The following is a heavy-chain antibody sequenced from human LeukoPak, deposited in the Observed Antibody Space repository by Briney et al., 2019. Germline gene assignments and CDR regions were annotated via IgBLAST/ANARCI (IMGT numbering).Heavy chain of an antibody. CDR2: ISVEGESA. D-gene: IGHD6-19*01. Sequence: GSLRLSCTVSGFSVSTSGMSWVRQAQGKGLQTISAISVEGESAYYADSVKGRFTISRDNSKNTLYLQMNSLRVEDTAVYFCAQGYGNGWYPHWGQGSLVPVSS. V-gene: IGHV3-23*01. J-gene: IGHJ4*02. CDR1: GFSVSTSG. CDR3: AQGYGNGWYPH.